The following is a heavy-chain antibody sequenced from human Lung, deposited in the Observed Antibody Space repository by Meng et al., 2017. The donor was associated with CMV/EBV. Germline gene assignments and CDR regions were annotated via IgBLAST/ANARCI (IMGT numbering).Heavy chain of an antibody. V-gene: IGHV3-7*01. CDR3: ARDGTLSPYYYYYGMDV. J-gene: IGHJ6*02. CDR1: GFTFSSYW. CDR2: INQDGNEE. Sequence: GGSXRLSCAASGFTFSSYWMSWVRQAPGKGLEWVANINQDGNEEYYVDSLKGRFTISRDNAKNSLYLQMTSLRAEDTAVYYCARDGTLSPYYYYYGMDVWXQGTTVTVSS.